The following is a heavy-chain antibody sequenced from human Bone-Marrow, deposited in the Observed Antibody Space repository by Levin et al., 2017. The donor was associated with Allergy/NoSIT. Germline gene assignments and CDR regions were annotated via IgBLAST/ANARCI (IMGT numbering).Heavy chain of an antibody. V-gene: IGHV1-18*01. CDR2: ISAYNGNT. J-gene: IGHJ4*02. CDR3: AREAVAGLPGTYYFDY. Sequence: GESLKISCKASGYTFTSYGISWVRQAPGQGLEWMGWISAYNGNTNYAQKLQGRVTMTTDTSTSTAYMELRSLRSDDTAVYYCAREAVAGLPGTYYFDYWGQGTLVTVSS. D-gene: IGHD6-19*01. CDR1: GYTFTSYG.